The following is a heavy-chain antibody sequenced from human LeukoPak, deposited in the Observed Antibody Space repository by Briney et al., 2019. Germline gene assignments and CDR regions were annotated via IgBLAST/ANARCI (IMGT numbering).Heavy chain of an antibody. CDR2: ISGSGGST. J-gene: IGHJ4*02. D-gene: IGHD1-26*01. Sequence: PGGSLRLSCAASGFTFSSYAMSWVRQAPGKGLEWVSAISGSGGSTYYADSVKGRFTISRDNAKNTLYLQMNSLRVEDTAIYYCAKYSGDYFGDYWGQGNLVTVSS. V-gene: IGHV3-23*01. CDR3: AKYSGDYFGDY. CDR1: GFTFSSYA.